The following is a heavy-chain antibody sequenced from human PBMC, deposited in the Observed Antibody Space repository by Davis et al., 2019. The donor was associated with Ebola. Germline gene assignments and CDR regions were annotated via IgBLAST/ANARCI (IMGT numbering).Heavy chain of an antibody. CDR1: GFTFSSYG. CDR2: IWNDGSNK. V-gene: IGHV3-33*01. J-gene: IGHJ6*02. D-gene: IGHD3-16*01. CDR3: ARDWGGMDV. Sequence: GESLKISCAASGFTFSSYGMHWVRQAPGKGLEWVAVIWNDGSNKYYVDSVKGRFTISRDNSKNTLYLQMNSLRAEDTAVYYCARDWGGMDVWGQGTTVTVS.